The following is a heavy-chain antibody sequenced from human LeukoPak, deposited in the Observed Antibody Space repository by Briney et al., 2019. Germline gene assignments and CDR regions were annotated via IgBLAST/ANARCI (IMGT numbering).Heavy chain of an antibody. D-gene: IGHD6-19*01. J-gene: IGHJ4*02. CDR3: ARQLGSGLDY. V-gene: IGHV4-39*01. CDR2: ISYRGSI. Sequence: SETLSLTCTVSGGSINSDSCYWGWIRQPPGKGLEWIATISYRGSIYYNPSLKSRITISVDTSKNQISLRLRSVTAADTAVFYCARQLGSGLDYWGQGTPVTVSS. CDR1: GGSINSDSCY.